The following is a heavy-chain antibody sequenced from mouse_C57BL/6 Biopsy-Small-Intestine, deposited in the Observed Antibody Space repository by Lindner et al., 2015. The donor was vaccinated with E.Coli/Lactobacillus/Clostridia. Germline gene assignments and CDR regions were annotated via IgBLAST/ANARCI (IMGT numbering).Heavy chain of an antibody. CDR1: GYTFISYG. Sequence: SVKVSCKASGYTFISYGFSWVRQAPGQGLEWMGWINAHNGKTDYALKLQGRVTMTTDTSTNTVYMELRGLRSDDMAVYYCARDRVSVEDATPVFDYWGQGTLVTVSS. J-gene: IGHJ4*01. D-gene: IGHD1-1*01. CDR3: ARDRVSVEDATPVFDY. V-gene: IGHV1-81*01. CDR2: INAHNGKT.